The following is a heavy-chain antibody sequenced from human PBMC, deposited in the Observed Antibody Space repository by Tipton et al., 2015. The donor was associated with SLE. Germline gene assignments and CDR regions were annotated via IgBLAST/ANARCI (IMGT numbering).Heavy chain of an antibody. Sequence: RSLRLSCSASEFTFSDYWMSWVRQAPGQGLEWVAVISSDGSKRYYADSVRGRFTISRDASKKTLFLQMNSLRAEDTALYYCSLDSSGAAGDGFDYWGQGTLVTVSS. CDR2: ISSDGSKR. J-gene: IGHJ4*02. V-gene: IGHV3-30*03. CDR1: EFTFSDYW. D-gene: IGHD3-22*01. CDR3: SLDSSGAAGDGFDY.